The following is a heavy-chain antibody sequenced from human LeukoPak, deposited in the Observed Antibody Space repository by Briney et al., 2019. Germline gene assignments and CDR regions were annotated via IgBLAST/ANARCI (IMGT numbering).Heavy chain of an antibody. CDR1: GGSFSGYY. V-gene: IGHV4-34*01. CDR2: INHSGST. D-gene: IGHD3-22*01. Sequence: SETLSLTCAVHGGSFSGYYWSWIRQPPGKGLEWIGEINHSGSTNYNPSLKSRVTISVDTSKNQFSLKLSSVTAADTAVYYCARGLVYDSSGYYYFDYWGQGTLVTVSS. J-gene: IGHJ4*02. CDR3: ARGLVYDSSGYYYFDY.